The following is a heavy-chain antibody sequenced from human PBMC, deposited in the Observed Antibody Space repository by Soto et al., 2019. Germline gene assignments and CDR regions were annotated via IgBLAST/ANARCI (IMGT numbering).Heavy chain of an antibody. D-gene: IGHD3-9*01. Sequence: QVQLQESGPGLVKPSETLSLTCTVSGGSTRNYFWSWIRQPPGKGLEWIGCIYYSVTTNYNSSLKSRVTISLDTSKNQFSLRLRSVTAADTAVYYCARYVNPYDTAVWFDPWGQGTLVTVSS. CDR1: GGSTRNYF. V-gene: IGHV4-59*01. CDR3: ARYVNPYDTAVWFDP. J-gene: IGHJ5*02. CDR2: IYYSVTT.